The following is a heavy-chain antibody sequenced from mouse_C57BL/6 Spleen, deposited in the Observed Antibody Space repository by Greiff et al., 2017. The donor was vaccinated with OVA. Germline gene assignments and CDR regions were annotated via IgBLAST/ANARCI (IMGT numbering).Heavy chain of an antibody. D-gene: IGHD2-4*01. V-gene: IGHV1-81*01. Sequence: VQVVESGAELARPGASVKLSCKASGYTFTSYGISWVKQRTGQGLEWIGEIYPRSGNTYYNEKFKGKATLTADKSSSTAYMELRSLTSEDSAVYFCAIKDYYDYDGSFDYWGQGTTLTVSS. CDR1: GYTFTSYG. CDR2: IYPRSGNT. J-gene: IGHJ2*01. CDR3: AIKDYYDYDGSFDY.